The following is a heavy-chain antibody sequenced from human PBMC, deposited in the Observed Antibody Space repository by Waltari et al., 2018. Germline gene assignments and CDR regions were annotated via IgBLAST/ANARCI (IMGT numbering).Heavy chain of an antibody. V-gene: IGHV4-59*01. Sequence: QVQLQESGPSLLKPSETLSLICTVSGGSISGFYWSWVRQPPGKGLDWIGYIYYTGSTNFNPSLNSRVTMSVDTPKTQFSLKLRSVTAADTAFYYCARGGGGDWEWFDPWGQGTLVTVSS. D-gene: IGHD2-21*02. CDR2: IYYTGST. J-gene: IGHJ5*02. CDR1: GGSISGFY. CDR3: ARGGGGDWEWFDP.